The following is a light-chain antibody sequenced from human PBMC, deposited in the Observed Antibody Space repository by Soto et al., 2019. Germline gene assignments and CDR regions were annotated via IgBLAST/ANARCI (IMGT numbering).Light chain of an antibody. CDR1: QSLVHSDGIAY. J-gene: IGKJ5*01. Sequence: DVVMTQSPLSLPVTLGQPASISCRSNQSLVHSDGIAYFSWFQQRPGRSPRRLIYMVSNRDSGVTARFSGSGSGTDFALKISRVEAEDVGVYYCMQGTHWPITFGQGTRLEIK. CDR3: MQGTHWPIT. V-gene: IGKV2-30*02. CDR2: MVS.